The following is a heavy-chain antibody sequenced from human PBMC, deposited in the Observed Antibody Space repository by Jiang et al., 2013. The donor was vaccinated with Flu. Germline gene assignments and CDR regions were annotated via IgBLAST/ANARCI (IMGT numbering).Heavy chain of an antibody. D-gene: IGHD6-13*01. J-gene: IGHJ6*03. CDR2: IYYSGST. V-gene: IGHV4-59*12. Sequence: GSGLVKPSETLSLTCTVSGGSISSYYWSWIRQPPGKGLEWIGYIYYSGSTNYNPSLKSRVTISVDTSKNQFSLKLSSVTAADTAVYYCARVAGLLGSSWYDYYYMDVWGKGTTVTVSS. CDR3: ARVAGLLGSSWYDYYYMDV. CDR1: GGSISSYY.